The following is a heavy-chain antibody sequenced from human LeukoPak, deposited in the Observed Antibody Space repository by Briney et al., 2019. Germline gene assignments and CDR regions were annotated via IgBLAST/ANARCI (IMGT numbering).Heavy chain of an antibody. Sequence: GGSLRLSCAASGFTFTSYAISWVRQAPGKGLEWFSAISASGGTTYYAHSVKGRFTISRDNSKNTLYLQMNSLRAEDTAVYYWAKVFQWRPYYYMDVWGKGTTVTVSS. CDR2: ISASGGTT. D-gene: IGHD6-19*01. J-gene: IGHJ6*03. CDR1: GFTFTSYA. CDR3: AKVFQWRPYYYMDV. V-gene: IGHV3-23*01.